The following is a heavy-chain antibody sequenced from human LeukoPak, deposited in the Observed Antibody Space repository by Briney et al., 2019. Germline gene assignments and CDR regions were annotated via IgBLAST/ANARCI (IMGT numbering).Heavy chain of an antibody. J-gene: IGHJ3*02. D-gene: IGHD3-10*01. V-gene: IGHV4-59*01. Sequence: PSETLSLTCTVSGGSMSSYYWSWIRQPPGKGLEWIGYIYYSGSTNYSLSLKSRVTISVDTSKNQFPLRLSSVTAADTAVYYCASPGYFYGSGSVDDAFDIWGQGTTVTVSS. CDR3: ASPGYFYGSGSVDDAFDI. CDR2: IYYSGST. CDR1: GGSMSSYY.